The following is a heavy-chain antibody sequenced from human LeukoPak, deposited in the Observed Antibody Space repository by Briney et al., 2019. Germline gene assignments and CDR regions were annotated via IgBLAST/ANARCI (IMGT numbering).Heavy chain of an antibody. Sequence: PGGSLRLSCTGSGFTFGDYTMSWFRQAPGKGLNWVSAISGRGGSTYYADSVKGRFTISRDNSKNTLYLQMNSLRAEDTAVYYCAKEGGDYQTVYYYYYGMDVWGQGTTVTVSS. V-gene: IGHV3-23*01. CDR2: ISGRGGST. CDR3: AKEGGDYQTVYYYYYGMDV. J-gene: IGHJ6*02. D-gene: IGHD4-17*01. CDR1: GFTFGDYT.